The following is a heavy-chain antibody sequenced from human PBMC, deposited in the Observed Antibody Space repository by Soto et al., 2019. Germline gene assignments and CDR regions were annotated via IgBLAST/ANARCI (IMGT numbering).Heavy chain of an antibody. CDR3: ERQGHLVRDYFDY. CDR1: VGSISISIYY. CDR2: IYYSGST. D-gene: IGHD6-13*01. Sequence: PSETLSITCTFSVGSISISIYYWGWMRAPPGKGLEWTGSIYYSGSTYHNPSLKSPVTICVDTSKNQFSLKLSSATAADTAVYYCERQGHLVRDYFDYWGQGTMVTVSS. V-gene: IGHV4-39*01. J-gene: IGHJ4*02.